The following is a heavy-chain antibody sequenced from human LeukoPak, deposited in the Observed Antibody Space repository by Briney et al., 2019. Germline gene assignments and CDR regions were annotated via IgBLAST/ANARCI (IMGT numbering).Heavy chain of an antibody. V-gene: IGHV4-39*01. J-gene: IGHJ4*02. Sequence: SETLSLTCTVSGGSISSSSYYWGWIRQPPGKGLEWIGSIYYSGSTYYNPSLKSRVTISVDTSKNQFSLKLSSVTAADTAVYYCARHGSGSGSYYKHFDYWGQGTLVTVSS. CDR2: IYYSGST. CDR3: ARHGSGSGSYYKHFDY. D-gene: IGHD3-10*01. CDR1: GGSISSSSYY.